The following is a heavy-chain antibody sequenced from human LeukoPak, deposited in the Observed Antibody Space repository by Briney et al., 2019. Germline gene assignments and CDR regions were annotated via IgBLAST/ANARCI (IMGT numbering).Heavy chain of an antibody. CDR1: GGSFSGYY. Sequence: SETLSLTCAVSGGSFSGYYWSWIRQPPGKGLEWIGEINHSGSTNYNPSLKSRVTISVDTSKNQFSLKLSSVTAADTAVYYCASPFLTNDYWGQGTLVTVSS. CDR2: INHSGST. V-gene: IGHV4-34*01. J-gene: IGHJ4*02. CDR3: ASPFLTNDY. D-gene: IGHD3-3*01.